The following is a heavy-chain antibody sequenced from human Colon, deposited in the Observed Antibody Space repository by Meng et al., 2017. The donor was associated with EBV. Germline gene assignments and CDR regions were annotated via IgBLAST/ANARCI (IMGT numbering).Heavy chain of an antibody. D-gene: IGHD3-22*01. V-gene: IGHV4-30-4*01. CDR2: IYSSGNT. CDR3: ASSDYYRSDY. J-gene: IGHJ4*02. CDR1: GDSITSGDYS. Sequence: QVQLQESGPGLVKPSQTLSLTCTVSGDSITSGDYSWNWIRQPPGKGLEWIGYIYSSGNTFYNPSLHSRVTMSVDTSKNQFSLRLTSVNAADTAVYYCASSDYYRSDYWGQGTLVTVYS.